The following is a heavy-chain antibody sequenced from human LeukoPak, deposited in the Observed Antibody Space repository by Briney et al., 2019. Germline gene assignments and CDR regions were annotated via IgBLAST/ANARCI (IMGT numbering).Heavy chain of an antibody. CDR3: ARKYYDSSGYYHRNDAFDI. Sequence: ASVKVSCKASGGTFSRYAISWVRQAPGQGLEWMGWINPNSGGTNYAQKFQGRVTMTRDTSISTAYMELSRLRSDDTAVYYCARKYYDSSGYYHRNDAFDIWGQGTMVTVSS. CDR2: INPNSGGT. CDR1: GGTFSRYA. D-gene: IGHD3-22*01. J-gene: IGHJ3*02. V-gene: IGHV1-2*02.